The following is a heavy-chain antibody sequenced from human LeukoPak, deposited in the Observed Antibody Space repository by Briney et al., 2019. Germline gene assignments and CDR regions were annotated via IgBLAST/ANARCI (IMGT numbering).Heavy chain of an antibody. D-gene: IGHD4-17*01. Sequence: PGGSLRLSCAASGFTFSSFAINWVRQAPGKGLEWVSVITGSGSGADYADSVKGRFTISRDNSKNTLYLQMNSLGAGDTAIYYCAKARTTVTTPHYWGQGTLVTVSS. J-gene: IGHJ4*02. CDR1: GFTFSSFA. CDR3: AKARTTVTTPHY. CDR2: ITGSGSGA. V-gene: IGHV3-23*01.